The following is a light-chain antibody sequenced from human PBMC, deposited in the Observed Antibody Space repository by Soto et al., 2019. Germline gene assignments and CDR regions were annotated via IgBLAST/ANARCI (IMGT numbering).Light chain of an antibody. Sequence: DIQMTQSPSTLSASVGDRVTITCRASQSISSWLAWYQQKPGKAPKLLIYDVSTLESGVPSRFSGSGSGTEFTLTISSLQPVDFATYYCQQYENYWTFGQGTKVDIK. CDR3: QQYENYWT. CDR1: QSISSW. V-gene: IGKV1-5*01. J-gene: IGKJ1*01. CDR2: DVS.